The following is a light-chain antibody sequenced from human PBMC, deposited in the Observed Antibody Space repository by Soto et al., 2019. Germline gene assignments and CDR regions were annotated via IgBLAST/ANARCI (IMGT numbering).Light chain of an antibody. V-gene: IGKV1-5*03. CDR2: KAS. CDR3: QHYNSYSEA. J-gene: IGKJ1*01. Sequence: DIQMTQSPSTLSGSVGDRVTITCRASHTISSWLAWYQQKPGKAPKLLIYKASTLKSGVPSRFSGSGSRTEFTLPISSLQPDDFATYYCQHYNSYSEAFGQGTKVELK. CDR1: HTISSW.